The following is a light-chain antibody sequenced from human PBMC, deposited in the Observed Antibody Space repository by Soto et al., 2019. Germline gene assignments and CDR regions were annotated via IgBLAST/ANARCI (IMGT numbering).Light chain of an antibody. CDR2: WTS. CDR1: QSVLYSSNNKNY. J-gene: IGKJ1*01. CDR3: QQYLATPWT. Sequence: DIVMTQSPDSLAVSLGETATINCKSSQSVLYSSNNKNYLAWYQQKPRQSPKLLIYWTSTRASGVPDRFSGGVSGTDFTLTISSLQAEDVAVYYCQQYLATPWTFGQGTKVEIK. V-gene: IGKV4-1*01.